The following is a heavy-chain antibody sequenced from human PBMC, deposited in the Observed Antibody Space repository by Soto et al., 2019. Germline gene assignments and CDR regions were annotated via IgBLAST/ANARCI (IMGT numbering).Heavy chain of an antibody. CDR1: GFTFSSYS. Sequence: DVQLVESGGGLVKPGGSLRLSCTASGFTFSSYSMNWVRQAPGKGLEWVSSISSSSSYIYYADSVKGRFTISRDNAKNSLYLQMNSLRAEDTAVYYCARVTYYYDSSGYYAYWGQGTLVTVSS. J-gene: IGHJ4*02. V-gene: IGHV3-21*01. D-gene: IGHD3-22*01. CDR2: ISSSSSYI. CDR3: ARVTYYYDSSGYYAY.